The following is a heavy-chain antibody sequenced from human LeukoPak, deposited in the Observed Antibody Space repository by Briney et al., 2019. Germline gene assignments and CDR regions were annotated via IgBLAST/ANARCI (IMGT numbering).Heavy chain of an antibody. CDR1: EYSVTELA. CDR3: VRDRTKYCSSTSCPLDY. CDR2: FHPKDADM. V-gene: IGHV1-24*01. J-gene: IGHJ4*02. Sequence: ASVKVSCKVSEYSVTELAVHWVRQTGEGLEWMGGFHPKDADMIYAQKFQGRVTMTQNTSTDTVYMELSRLRSDDTAVYYCVRDRTKYCSSTSCPLDYWGQGTLVTVSS. D-gene: IGHD2-2*01.